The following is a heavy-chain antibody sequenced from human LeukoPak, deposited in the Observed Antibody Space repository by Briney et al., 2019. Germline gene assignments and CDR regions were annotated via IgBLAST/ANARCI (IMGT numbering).Heavy chain of an antibody. CDR1: GFTFSSYA. Sequence: GGSLRLSCSASGFTFSSYAMHWVRQAPVKGLEYVSAISSNGGSTYYADSVKGRFTISRDNSKNTLYLQMSSLRAEDTAVYYCVNSFVAVAVPATTLGYWGQGTLVTVSS. D-gene: IGHD2-2*01. CDR2: ISSNGGST. V-gene: IGHV3-64D*06. CDR3: VNSFVAVAVPATTLGY. J-gene: IGHJ4*02.